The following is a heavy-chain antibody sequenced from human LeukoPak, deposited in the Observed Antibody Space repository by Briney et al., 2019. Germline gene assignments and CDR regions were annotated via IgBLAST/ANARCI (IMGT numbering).Heavy chain of an antibody. CDR2: IYYSGST. D-gene: IGHD5-18*01. J-gene: IGHJ3*02. V-gene: IGHV4-39*01. CDR3: ARHRGKYSPHDAFDI. CDR1: GGSISSSGYY. Sequence: SETLSLTCTVSGGSISSSGYYWGCIRQPPGKGLEWTGSIYYSGSTYYNPSLKSRVTISVDTSKNQFSLKLSSVTAADTAVYYCARHRGKYSPHDAFDIWGQGTMVTVSS.